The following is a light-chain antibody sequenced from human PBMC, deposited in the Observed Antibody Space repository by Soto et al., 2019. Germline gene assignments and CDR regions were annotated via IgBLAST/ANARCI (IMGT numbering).Light chain of an antibody. CDR2: ASS. CDR3: VQHNSLPFT. J-gene: IGKJ3*01. V-gene: IGKV1-17*01. Sequence: DIQMTQSPSSLSASVGVRVTITCRASQDIGDDLDWFQQKPGKAPKRLIYASSGLQSGAPARFSGSGSGTDFALTLSTLYPEDFATYDCVQHNSLPFTCGPGTKVDVK. CDR1: QDIGDD.